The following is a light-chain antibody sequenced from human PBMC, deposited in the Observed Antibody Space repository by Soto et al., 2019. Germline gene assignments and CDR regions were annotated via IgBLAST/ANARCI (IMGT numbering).Light chain of an antibody. CDR2: AAS. V-gene: IGKV1-5*03. CDR1: QSIKSW. Sequence: DIQMTQSPSTLSASVGNRVPITCRASQSIKSWLAWYQQKPGKAPKLLIYAASSLESWVPSRFSGSGSGTEFTLTISSLQPDDFATYYCQQYNTYSTFGQGTKVDIK. CDR3: QQYNTYST. J-gene: IGKJ1*01.